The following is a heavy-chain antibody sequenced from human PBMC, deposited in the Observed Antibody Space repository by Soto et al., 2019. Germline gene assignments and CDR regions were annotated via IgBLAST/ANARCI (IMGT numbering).Heavy chain of an antibody. J-gene: IGHJ2*01. D-gene: IGHD3-10*02. V-gene: IGHV1-3*01. Sequence: QVQLVQSGAEVKKPGASVKVSCKASGYIFTNYAMHWVRQVPGQGLEWMGWINAGNGYTKYSQKLQGRVTITRDTSATTAYMDLTSLRSEDTAVYYCARGAALYVGHWYFDLWGRGTLVTVSS. CDR2: INAGNGYT. CDR1: GYIFTNYA. CDR3: ARGAALYVGHWYFDL.